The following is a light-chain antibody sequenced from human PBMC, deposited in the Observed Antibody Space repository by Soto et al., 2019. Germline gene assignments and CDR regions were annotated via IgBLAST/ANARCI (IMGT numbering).Light chain of an antibody. CDR3: QDYCSSRT. CDR2: GAT. J-gene: IGKJ1*01. Sequence: ETVLTQSPGTLSLSPGERATLSCRASQSVSSSYLAWYQQKPGQPPRLLIYGATSRATDIPDRFSGSGSGTDFTLTISRLEPEDFAVCYCQDYCSSRTFGQGTKVEIK. V-gene: IGKV3-20*01. CDR1: QSVSSSY.